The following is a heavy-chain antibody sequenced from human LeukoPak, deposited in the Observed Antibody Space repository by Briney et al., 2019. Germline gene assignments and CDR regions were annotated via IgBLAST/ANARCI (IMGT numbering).Heavy chain of an antibody. Sequence: SETLSLTCAVSGGSISSSNWWSWVRQPPGKGLEWIGEIYHSGSTNYNPSLKSRVTISVDKSKNQFSLKLSSVTAADTAAYYCARAPYLYSNYVWFDPWGQGTLVTVSS. D-gene: IGHD4-11*01. J-gene: IGHJ5*02. V-gene: IGHV4-4*02. CDR2: IYHSGST. CDR1: GGSISSSNW. CDR3: ARAPYLYSNYVWFDP.